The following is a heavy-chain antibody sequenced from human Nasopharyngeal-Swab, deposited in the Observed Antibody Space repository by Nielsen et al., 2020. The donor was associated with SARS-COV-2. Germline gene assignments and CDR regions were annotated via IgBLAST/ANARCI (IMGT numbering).Heavy chain of an antibody. CDR3: ARGTWYSSSGASYYYYYGMDV. D-gene: IGHD6-13*01. CDR2: IKKDGSDQ. V-gene: IGHV3-7*01. CDR1: GFTFSSYW. Sequence: SLKISCAASGFTFSSYWMSWVRQAPGKGLGWVSNIKKDGSDQYYVDSVKGRFTISRDNAKNSLYLQMNSLRAEDTAVYYCARGTWYSSSGASYYYYYGMDVWGQGTTVTVSS. J-gene: IGHJ6*02.